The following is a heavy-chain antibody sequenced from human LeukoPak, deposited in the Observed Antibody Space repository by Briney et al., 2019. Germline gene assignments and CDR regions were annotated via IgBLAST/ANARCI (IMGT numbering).Heavy chain of an antibody. V-gene: IGHV1-18*01. Sequence: VASVKVSCKASGYTFTSYGISWVRQAPGQGLEWMGWISAYNGNTNYAQKLQGRVTMTTDTSTSTAYMELRSLRSDDTAVYYCARGQLGNYYYYMDVWGKGTTVTISS. D-gene: IGHD1-1*01. CDR1: GYTFTSYG. CDR3: ARGQLGNYYYYMDV. CDR2: ISAYNGNT. J-gene: IGHJ6*03.